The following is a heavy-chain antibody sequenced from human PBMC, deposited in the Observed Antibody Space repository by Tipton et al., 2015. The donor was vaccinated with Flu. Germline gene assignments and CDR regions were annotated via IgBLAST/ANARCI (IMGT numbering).Heavy chain of an antibody. J-gene: IGHJ3*02. CDR1: GGSISNTMYY. V-gene: IGHV4-39*07. CDR3: ARPNRNTLFRGVLDVAFDI. Sequence: TLSLTCTVSGGSISNTMYYWGWIRQPPGKGLEWIGSVFHSGGTYYNPSLKSRVTISVDTSKNQFSLKLTSVTAADTAVYYCARPNRNTLFRGVLDVAFDIWGQGVMVTVSS. CDR2: VFHSGGT. D-gene: IGHD3-10*01.